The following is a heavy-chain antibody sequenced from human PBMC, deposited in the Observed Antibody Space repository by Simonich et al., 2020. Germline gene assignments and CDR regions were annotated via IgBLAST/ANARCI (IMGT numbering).Heavy chain of an antibody. D-gene: IGHD6-6*01. V-gene: IGHV4-39*01. J-gene: IGHJ4*02. CDR1: GGSISSSSYY. CDR2: IYYRRST. Sequence: QLQLQESGPGLVKPSETLSLTCTVSGGSISSSSYYWGWPRQPPGKGLEWIGSIYYRRSTYYNPSPKRRVTISVDTSKNQFSLKLSSVTAADTAVYYCARWAYSSSYFDYWGQGTLVTVSS. CDR3: ARWAYSSSYFDY.